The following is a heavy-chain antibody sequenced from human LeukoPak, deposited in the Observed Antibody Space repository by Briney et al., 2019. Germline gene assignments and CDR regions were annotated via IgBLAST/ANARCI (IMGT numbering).Heavy chain of an antibody. D-gene: IGHD5-24*01. CDR3: ARGRDGYDN. Sequence: SETLSLTCTISGGSISFYYWSWIRQPPGKGLEWIGYIYYTGSANYNPSLKSRVTMSVDTSKNQFSRKLSSVTAADTAVYYCARGRDGYDNWGQGTLVTVSS. J-gene: IGHJ4*02. V-gene: IGHV4-59*01. CDR1: GGSISFYY. CDR2: IYYTGSA.